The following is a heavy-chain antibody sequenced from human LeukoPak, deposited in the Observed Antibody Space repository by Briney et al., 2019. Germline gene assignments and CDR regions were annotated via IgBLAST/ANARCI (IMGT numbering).Heavy chain of an antibody. J-gene: IGHJ6*02. CDR3: ARRRTNYYYHYGMDV. CDR1: GFTFSSYW. CDR2: INSDASST. V-gene: IGHV3-74*01. Sequence: PGGSLRLSCAASGFTFSSYWMHWVRQAPGKGLVWVSRINSDASSTSYADSVKGRFTISRDNAKNTLYLQMKSLRAEDSGVYYCARRRTNYYYHYGMDVWGQGTTVTVSS.